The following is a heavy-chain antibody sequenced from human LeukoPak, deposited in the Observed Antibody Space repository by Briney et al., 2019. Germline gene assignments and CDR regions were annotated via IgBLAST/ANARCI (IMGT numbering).Heavy chain of an antibody. V-gene: IGHV1-2*02. CDR2: MNPHSGGT. Sequence: GASVPVSCTASGYTFTAYYIHWVRQAPGQGLEWMGWMNPHSGGTNYAQKFRARVTMTTDTTINTAYLELTGLTSDDTALYYCARAERTVSGLDVWGQGTTVTVSS. D-gene: IGHD2-2*01. J-gene: IGHJ6*02. CDR3: ARAERTVSGLDV. CDR1: GYTFTAYY.